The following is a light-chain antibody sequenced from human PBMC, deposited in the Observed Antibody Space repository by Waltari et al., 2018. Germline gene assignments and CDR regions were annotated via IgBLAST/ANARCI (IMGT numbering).Light chain of an antibody. V-gene: IGLV2-14*03. CDR1: SSDVGAYNH. Sequence: QSALTQPAPVSGSPGQSVTISCPGTSSDVGAYNHVPWYQQHPGKAPKLIIYDVTNRPSGVSDRFSGSKSGNTASLTISGLQAEDEADFYCSSYTSSTTLRVFGGGTKLTVL. CDR3: SSYTSSTTLRV. J-gene: IGLJ3*02. CDR2: DVT.